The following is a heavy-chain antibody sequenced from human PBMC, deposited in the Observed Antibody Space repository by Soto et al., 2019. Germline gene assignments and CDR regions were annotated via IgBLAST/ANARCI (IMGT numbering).Heavy chain of an antibody. CDR2: IDKVGTDS. V-gene: IGHV3-74*01. D-gene: IGHD3-10*01. J-gene: IGHJ6*03. CDR3: ARGWFGPDV. CDR1: EFTFSGRA. Sequence: EVQLVESGGGLVQPGGSLRLSCAASEFTFSGRAVHWVRQAPGKGLVWVSGIDKVGTDSTYADSVKGRFTSSRDNAKNTVYLQMNSMRVEDTAVYYCARGWFGPDVWGKGTTVTVSS.